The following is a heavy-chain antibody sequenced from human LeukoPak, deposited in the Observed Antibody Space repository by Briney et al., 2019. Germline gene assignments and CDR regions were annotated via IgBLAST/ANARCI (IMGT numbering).Heavy chain of an antibody. CDR1: GYSISSGYY. J-gene: IGHJ3*02. Sequence: SETLSLTCAVSGYSISSGYYWGWIRQPPGKGLGWIGSIYHSGSTYYNPSLKSRVTISVDTSKNQFSLKLSAVTAADTAVYYCASRLLWGFFDIWGQGTMVTVSS. V-gene: IGHV4-38-2*01. CDR3: ASRLLWGFFDI. CDR2: IYHSGST. D-gene: IGHD3-10*01.